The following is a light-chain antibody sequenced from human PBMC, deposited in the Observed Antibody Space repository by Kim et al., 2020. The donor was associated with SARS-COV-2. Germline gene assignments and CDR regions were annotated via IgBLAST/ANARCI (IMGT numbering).Light chain of an antibody. CDR1: SSDVGNYNY. V-gene: IGLV2-14*03. CDR2: DVT. CDR3: SSYTLSSTYV. Sequence: GQSITISCTGTSSDVGNYNYVSWYQHHPGKVPKLMIYDVTERLSGVSNRFSGSKSGNMASLTISGLQAEDEADYYCSSYTLSSTYVFGSGTKVTVL. J-gene: IGLJ1*01.